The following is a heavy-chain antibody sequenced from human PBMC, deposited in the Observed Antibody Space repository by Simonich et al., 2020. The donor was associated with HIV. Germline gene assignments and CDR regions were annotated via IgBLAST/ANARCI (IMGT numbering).Heavy chain of an antibody. Sequence: QVQLQQWGAGLLKPSETLSLTFAVYGGAFSGYYWNWIRQPPGKGLVWIGEGIHRDGTHHNPHTRSRLTISLDPSTSQFSRKLTSVTAADTAVYFCARGTQRASWGYPPRHWFDTWGQGTLVTVSS. CDR1: GGAFSGYY. CDR2: GIHRDGT. D-gene: IGHD7-27*01. V-gene: IGHV4-34*12. J-gene: IGHJ5*02. CDR3: ARGTQRASWGYPPRHWFDT.